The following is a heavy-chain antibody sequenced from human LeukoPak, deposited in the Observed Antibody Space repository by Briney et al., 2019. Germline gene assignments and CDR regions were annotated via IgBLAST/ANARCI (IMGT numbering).Heavy chain of an antibody. Sequence: PSETLSLTCTVSGGSISSSSYYWGWIRQPPGKGLEWIGSIYYSGSTYYNPSLKSRVTISVDTSKNQFSLKLSSVTAADTAVYYCARGDDYYAFDIWGQGTMVTVSS. CDR1: GGSISSSSYY. CDR3: ARGDDYYAFDI. D-gene: IGHD4-11*01. J-gene: IGHJ3*02. V-gene: IGHV4-39*07. CDR2: IYYSGST.